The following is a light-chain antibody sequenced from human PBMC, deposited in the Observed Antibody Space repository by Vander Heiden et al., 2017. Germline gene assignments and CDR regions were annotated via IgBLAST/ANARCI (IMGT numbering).Light chain of an antibody. J-gene: IGLJ3*02. CDR3: QSYDSCNFHWV. Sequence: FMLTQPHSVSESPGKTVTISCTRSSGSIASNYVQWYQQRTGSVPTTVSDEETPRPSGVPDRFSGSNDSSSNYDSRTISGLKTEDEAEYAGQSYDSCNFHWVFGGGIKVTVL. V-gene: IGLV6-57*04. CDR2: EET. CDR1: SGSIASNY.